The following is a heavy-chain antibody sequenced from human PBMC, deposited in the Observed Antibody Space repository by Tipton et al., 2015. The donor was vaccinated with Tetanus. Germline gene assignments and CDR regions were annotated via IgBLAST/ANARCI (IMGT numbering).Heavy chain of an antibody. CDR3: ARGLPREPFYLDY. CDR1: GASINAGGYL. Sequence: TLSLTCTVFGASINAGGYLWTWVRQHPGKGLEWIGNIYYTELTSYTPSLNSRVSISVDTSKNQFSLRLTSVTAADTAVYFCARGLPREPFYLDYWGQGKQVAVSS. D-gene: IGHD1-26*01. V-gene: IGHV4-31*03. CDR2: IYYTELT. J-gene: IGHJ4*02.